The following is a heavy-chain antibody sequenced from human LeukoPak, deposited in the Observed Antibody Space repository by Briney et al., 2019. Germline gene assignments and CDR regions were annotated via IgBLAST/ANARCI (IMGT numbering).Heavy chain of an antibody. CDR3: ARVDTVNTEPPTYFFDY. CDR1: GGSISSSSNY. D-gene: IGHD4-17*01. Sequence: PSETLSLTCTVSGGSISSSSNYWGWIRQPPGKGLEWIGSIYYSGSTYYNPSLKSRVTISVDTSKNQFSLKLSSVSTADTAVYFCARVDTVNTEPPTYFFDYWGHGTLVTVSS. V-gene: IGHV4-39*07. CDR2: IYYSGST. J-gene: IGHJ4*01.